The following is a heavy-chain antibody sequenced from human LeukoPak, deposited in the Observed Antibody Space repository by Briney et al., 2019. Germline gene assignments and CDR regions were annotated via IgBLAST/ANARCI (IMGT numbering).Heavy chain of an antibody. V-gene: IGHV3-15*01. D-gene: IGHD3-22*01. CDR1: GFSFSDAW. CDR2: IKSKTDGGTT. CDR3: TTGYYYDSLGFDY. Sequence: PGGSLRLSCTASGFSFSDAWMRWVLQAPGKGLEWVGRIKSKTDGGTTDYAAPVKGRFTISRDDSKNTLYLQMNSLKTEDTAVYYCTTGYYYDSLGFDYWGQGTLVTVSS. J-gene: IGHJ4*02.